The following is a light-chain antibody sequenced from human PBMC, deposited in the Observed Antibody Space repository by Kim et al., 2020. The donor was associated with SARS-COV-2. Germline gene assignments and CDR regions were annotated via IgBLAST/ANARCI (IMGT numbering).Light chain of an antibody. Sequence: PGKTARMTWGGNSIGSKSVHWYQQKPCQAPVLVINYDSDRPSGIPERFSGSNSGNTATLTISRVEAGDEADYYCQVWDSSSDHRVVFGGGTQLTVL. V-gene: IGLV3-21*04. CDR2: YDS. CDR1: SIGSKS. J-gene: IGLJ2*01. CDR3: QVWDSSSDHRVV.